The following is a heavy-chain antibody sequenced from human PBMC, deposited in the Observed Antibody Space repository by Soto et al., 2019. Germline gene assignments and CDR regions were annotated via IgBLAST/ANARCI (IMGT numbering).Heavy chain of an antibody. V-gene: IGHV4-59*01. D-gene: IGHD1-7*01. CDR3: ARSGITGTTGYFDY. Sequence: PSETLSLTCTVSGGSISSYYWSWIRQPPGKGLEWIGYIYYSGSTNYNPSLKSRVTISVDTSKNQFSLKLSSVTAADTAVYYCARSGITGTTGYFDYWGQGTLVTVSS. CDR1: GGSISSYY. J-gene: IGHJ4*02. CDR2: IYYSGST.